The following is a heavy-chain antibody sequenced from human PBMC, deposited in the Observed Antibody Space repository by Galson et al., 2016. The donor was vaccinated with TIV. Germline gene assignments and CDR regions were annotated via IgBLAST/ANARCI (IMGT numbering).Heavy chain of an antibody. V-gene: IGHV3-66*02. Sequence: SLRLSCAASTFTVNNNYMSWVRLAPGRGLEWVSIISGGGATNYADSVKGRFTISRDNSKNVLYLQMSRLRVEDTALYYCARDRRFCGNECFLHYYYGMDVWSQGTPVTVSS. CDR2: ISGGGAT. J-gene: IGHJ6*02. CDR1: TFTVNNNY. D-gene: IGHD4-23*01. CDR3: ARDRRFCGNECFLHYYYGMDV.